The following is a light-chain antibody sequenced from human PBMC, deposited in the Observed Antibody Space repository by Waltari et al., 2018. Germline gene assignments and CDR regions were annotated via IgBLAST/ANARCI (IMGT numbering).Light chain of an antibody. CDR3: QQRINWPLT. V-gene: IGKV3-11*01. CDR1: QSVSSY. J-gene: IGKJ4*01. Sequence: EIVLTQSPATLSLSPGERAILSCRASQSVSSYLTWYQQKPGQAPRLLIYDASNRATGTPARFSGSGSGTDFTLTISSLEPEDVAVYYCQQRINWPLTFGGGTNVEIK. CDR2: DAS.